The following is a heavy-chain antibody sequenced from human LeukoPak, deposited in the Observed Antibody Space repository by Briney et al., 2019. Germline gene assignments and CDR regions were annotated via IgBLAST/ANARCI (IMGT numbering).Heavy chain of an antibody. CDR1: GFTFSSYA. D-gene: IGHD3-9*01. CDR3: ARDLGHFDWILSYYYYYGMDV. V-gene: IGHV3-23*01. Sequence: GGSLRLSCAASGFTFSSYAMSWVRQAPGKGLEWVSAISGSGGNTYYADSVKGRFTISRDNSKNTLYLQMNSLRAEDTAMYYCARDLGHFDWILSYYYYYGMDVWGQGTTVTVSS. J-gene: IGHJ6*02. CDR2: ISGSGGNT.